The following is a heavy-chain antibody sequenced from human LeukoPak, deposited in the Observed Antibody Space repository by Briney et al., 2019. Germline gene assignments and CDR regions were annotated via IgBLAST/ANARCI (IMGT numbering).Heavy chain of an antibody. V-gene: IGHV3-7*01. CDR2: INQDGSDK. CDR1: GLSFSRFW. Sequence: GGSLRLSCAASGLSFSRFWMNWVRQAPGKGLEWVTNINQDGSDKRYVDSVKGRFSISRDNSKNLLFLQMNSLRVEDTAVYYCAGPASVSLGSGDVGFESWGQGTLVTVSS. CDR3: AGPASVSLGSGDVGFES. D-gene: IGHD5-24*01. J-gene: IGHJ4*02.